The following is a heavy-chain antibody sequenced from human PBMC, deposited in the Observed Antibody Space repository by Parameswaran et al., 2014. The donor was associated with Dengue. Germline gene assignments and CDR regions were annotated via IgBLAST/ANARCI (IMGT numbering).Heavy chain of an antibody. V-gene: IGHV4-28*01. Sequence: WIRQPPGKGLEWIGYINYYGSTYYHPSLKSRSTVSVDTSKNQVSLKLTSVTAADTAVYYCARYVRGYYDYWGRGTLVTVSS. CDR3: ARYVRGYYDY. J-gene: IGHJ4*02. CDR2: INYYGST. D-gene: IGHD3-22*01.